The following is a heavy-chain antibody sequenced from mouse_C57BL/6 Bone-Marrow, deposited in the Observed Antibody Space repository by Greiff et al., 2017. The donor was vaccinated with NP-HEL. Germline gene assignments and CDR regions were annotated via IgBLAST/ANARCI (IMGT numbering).Heavy chain of an antibody. J-gene: IGHJ3*01. CDR2: IDPSDSYT. D-gene: IGHD2-5*01. V-gene: IGHV1-50*01. CDR1: GYTFTSYW. CDR3: ARAAYYSNYVAY. Sequence: QVQLKQPGAELVKPGASVKLSCKASGYTFTSYWMQWVKQRPGQGLEWIGEIDPSDSYTNYNQKFKGKATLTVDTSSSTAYMQLSSLTSEDSAVYYCARAAYYSNYVAYWGQGTLVTVSA.